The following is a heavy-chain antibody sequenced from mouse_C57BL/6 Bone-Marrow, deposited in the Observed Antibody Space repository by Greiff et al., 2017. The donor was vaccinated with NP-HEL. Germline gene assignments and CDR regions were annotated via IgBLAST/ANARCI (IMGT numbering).Heavy chain of an antibody. Sequence: VQLQQPGADLVKPGASVKLSCKASGYTFTSYWMHWVKQRPGRGLEWIGRIDPNSGGTKFNEKFKTKATLTVDKPSSTAYMQLSGLTSEDSAVYYWARYYYGSRGWYFDVWGKGTTVTVSS. CDR3: ARYYYGSRGWYFDV. J-gene: IGHJ1*03. D-gene: IGHD1-1*01. V-gene: IGHV1-72*01. CDR2: IDPNSGGT. CDR1: GYTFTSYW.